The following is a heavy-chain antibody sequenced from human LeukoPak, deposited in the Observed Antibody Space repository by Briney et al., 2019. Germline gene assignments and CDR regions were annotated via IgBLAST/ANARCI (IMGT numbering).Heavy chain of an antibody. V-gene: IGHV4-31*03. D-gene: IGHD2-2*01. J-gene: IGHJ6*02. CDR2: IYYSGST. CDR3: ASLGYCSSTSCYLGYYYYGMDV. Sequence: SETLSLTCTVSGGSISSGGYYWSWIRQHPGKGLEWIGYIYYSGSTYYNPSLKSRVTISVDTSKNQFSLKLSSVTAADTAVYYRASLGYCSSTSCYLGYYYYGMDVWGQGTTVTVSS. CDR1: GGSISSGGYY.